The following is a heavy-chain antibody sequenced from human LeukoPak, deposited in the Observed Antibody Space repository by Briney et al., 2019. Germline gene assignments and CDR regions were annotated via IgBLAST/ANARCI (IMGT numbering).Heavy chain of an antibody. J-gene: IGHJ4*02. CDR1: GFTFSDYY. V-gene: IGHV3-11*01. Sequence: GGSLRLSCAASGFTFSDYYMSWISQAPGKGLEWVSYISSSGSTIYYADSVKGRFTISRDNAKNSLYLQMNSLRAEDTAVYYRARTGAYYDFWSGEGSFDYWGQGTLVTVSS. CDR2: ISSSGSTI. CDR3: ARTGAYYDFWSGEGSFDY. D-gene: IGHD3-3*01.